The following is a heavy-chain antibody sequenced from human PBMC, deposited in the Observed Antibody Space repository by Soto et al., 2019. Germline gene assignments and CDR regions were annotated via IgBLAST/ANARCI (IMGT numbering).Heavy chain of an antibody. CDR3: ARGRYGDY. J-gene: IGHJ4*02. D-gene: IGHD1-1*01. CDR2: ISAHNGNT. V-gene: IGHV1-18*01. Sequence: QVHLVQSGAEVKKPGASVKVSCKASGYTFTSCGITWVRQAPGQGLEWKGWISAHNGNTDYAQKLQGRVIVTRDTSTSTAYMELRSLRSDDKAVYYCARGRYGDYWGQGALVTVSS. CDR1: GYTFTSCG.